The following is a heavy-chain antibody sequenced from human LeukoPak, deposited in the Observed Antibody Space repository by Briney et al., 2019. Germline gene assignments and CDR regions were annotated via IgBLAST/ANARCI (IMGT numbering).Heavy chain of an antibody. J-gene: IGHJ4*02. V-gene: IGHV4-39*01. CDR1: GGSISSSSYY. CDR2: IYYSGST. CDR3: ARLNAWWQLEVY. D-gene: IGHD2-15*01. Sequence: PSETLSLTCTVSGGSISSSSYYWGWIRQPPGKGLEWIGSIYYSGSTYYNPSLKSRVTISVDTSKNQFSLKLSSVTAADTAVYYCARLNAWWQLEVYWGQGTLVTVSS.